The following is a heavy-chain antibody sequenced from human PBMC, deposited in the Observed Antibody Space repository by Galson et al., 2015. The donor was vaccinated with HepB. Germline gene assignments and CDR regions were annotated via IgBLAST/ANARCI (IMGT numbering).Heavy chain of an antibody. Sequence: SVKVSCKASGGSFTTYAINWVRQAPGQGLEWMGGIIHLFGTTDYAEKFQGRLTITADKSTSTVYMQLSSLKSEDTAVYYCVTGAVPVALRVHFDYWGQGTLVTVSS. CDR2: IIHLFGTT. CDR3: VTGAVPVALRVHFDY. V-gene: IGHV1-69*06. D-gene: IGHD2-2*01. J-gene: IGHJ4*02. CDR1: GGSFTTYA.